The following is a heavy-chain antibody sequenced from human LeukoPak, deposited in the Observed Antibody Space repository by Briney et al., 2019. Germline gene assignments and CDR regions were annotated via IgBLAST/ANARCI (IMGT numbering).Heavy chain of an antibody. Sequence: SETLSLTYAVYGGSFSGYYWSWIRQPPGKGLEWIGETNHSGSTNYNPSLKSRVTISVDTSKNQFSLKLNSVTAADTAVYYCARAFEYCSCMDVWGKGTTVTVSS. D-gene: IGHD2-15*01. CDR2: TNHSGST. V-gene: IGHV4-34*01. J-gene: IGHJ6*04. CDR1: GGSFSGYY. CDR3: ARAFEYCSCMDV.